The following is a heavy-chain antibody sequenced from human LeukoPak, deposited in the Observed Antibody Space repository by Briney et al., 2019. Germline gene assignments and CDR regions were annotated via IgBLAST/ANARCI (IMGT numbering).Heavy chain of an antibody. Sequence: SGPALVKPTQTLTLTCTFSGFSLSASGMCVSWIRQPPGKALEWLARIDWDDDKYYTTSLKTRLTIFKDTSKNQVVLTMTNMDPVDTATYYCARGRHARDIWGQGTMVTVSS. CDR1: GFSLSASGMC. J-gene: IGHJ3*02. CDR2: IDWDDDK. CDR3: ARGRHARDI. V-gene: IGHV2-70*11.